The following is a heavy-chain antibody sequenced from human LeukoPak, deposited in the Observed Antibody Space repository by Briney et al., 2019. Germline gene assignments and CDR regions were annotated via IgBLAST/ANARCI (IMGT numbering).Heavy chain of an antibody. CDR1: GGSISSSSYY. CDR2: IYYSGST. CDR3: ARLQPPHQLPGY. J-gene: IGHJ4*02. V-gene: IGHV4-61*05. Sequence: SETLSLTCTVSGGSISSSSYYWSWIRQPPGKGLEWIGYIYYSGSTNYNPSLKSRVTISVDTSKNQFSLKLSSVTAADTAVYYCARLQPPHQLPGYWGQGTLVTVSS. D-gene: IGHD2-2*01.